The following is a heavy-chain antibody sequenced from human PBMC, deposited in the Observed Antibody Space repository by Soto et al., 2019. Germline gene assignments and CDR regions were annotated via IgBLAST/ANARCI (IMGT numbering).Heavy chain of an antibody. CDR2: IFHSGST. CDR1: GGSFSSSTYY. V-gene: IGHV4-39*01. Sequence: QLQLQESGPRLVKPAETLSLTCIVSGGSFSSSTYYGGWIRQSPGKGLEWIGSIFHSGSTYYNPSLKSRVTLSVDTSKNRFYLRLSSVTAADTAVYYCASAPGFNLFDSWGQGTLVTVSS. J-gene: IGHJ4*02. CDR3: ASAPGFNLFDS. D-gene: IGHD5-12*01.